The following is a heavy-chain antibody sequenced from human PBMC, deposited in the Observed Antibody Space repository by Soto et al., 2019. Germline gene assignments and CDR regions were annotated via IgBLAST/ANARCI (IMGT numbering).Heavy chain of an antibody. CDR2: MNPNSGNT. J-gene: IGHJ4*02. Sequence: QVPLVQSGAEVKKRGASVKVSCKASGYTFTSYDINWVRQATGQGLEWMGWMNPNSGNTGYAQKFQGRVTMTRNTSISTAYMELSILRSEDTAVYYCARVYDSSGYFAAYWGQGTLVTVSS. V-gene: IGHV1-8*01. CDR1: GYTFTSYD. CDR3: ARVYDSSGYFAAY. D-gene: IGHD3-22*01.